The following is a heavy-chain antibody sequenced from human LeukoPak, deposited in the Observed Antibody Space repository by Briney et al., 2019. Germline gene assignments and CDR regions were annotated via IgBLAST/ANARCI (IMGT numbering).Heavy chain of an antibody. Sequence: ASVKVSCKASGYTFTGYYMHWVRQAPGQGLEWMGWINPNSGGTNYAQKFQGRVTMTRDTSISTAYMELSRLRSDDTAVYYCARGGGPTYLYCSSTSSYGYFDYWGQGTLVTVSS. J-gene: IGHJ4*02. CDR3: ARGGGPTYLYCSSTSSYGYFDY. CDR2: INPNSGGT. D-gene: IGHD2-2*01. CDR1: GYTFTGYY. V-gene: IGHV1-2*02.